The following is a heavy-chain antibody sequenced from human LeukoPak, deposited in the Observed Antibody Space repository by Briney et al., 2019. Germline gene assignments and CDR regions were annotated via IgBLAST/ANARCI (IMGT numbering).Heavy chain of an antibody. V-gene: IGHV4-4*07. CDR2: IYSSGIT. CDR1: GGSISGYY. J-gene: IGHJ3*02. Sequence: SETLSLTCTVSGGSISGYYWSWIRQPAEKRLEWIGRIYSSGITNYNPSLESRVSMSVDTSKNHFSLNLSSVTAADTAIYYCARGGGAEKWRIWGQGTVVTVSS. D-gene: IGHD1-14*01. CDR3: ARGGGAEKWRI.